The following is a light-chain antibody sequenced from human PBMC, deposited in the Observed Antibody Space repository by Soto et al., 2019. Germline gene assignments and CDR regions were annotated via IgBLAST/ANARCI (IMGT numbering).Light chain of an antibody. CDR2: EVS. V-gene: IGLV2-14*01. Sequence: QSALTQPASVSGSPGQSITISCTGTNSDIGVFNYVSWYQQHPGKASKLIIYEVSKRPSGVSNRFSGSKSGNTASLSISGLQADDEADYYCSSYTGSSSVAFGRGTKVTVL. J-gene: IGLJ2*01. CDR1: NSDIGVFNY. CDR3: SSYTGSSSVA.